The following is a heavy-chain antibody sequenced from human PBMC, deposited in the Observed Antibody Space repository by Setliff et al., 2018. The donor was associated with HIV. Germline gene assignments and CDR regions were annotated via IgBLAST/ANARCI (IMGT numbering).Heavy chain of an antibody. CDR1: GYMFNIYY. V-gene: IGHV1-2*02. CDR3: AKDIGVWDYGGNFLLREYFQH. J-gene: IGHJ1*01. Sequence: ASVKVSCKTSGYMFNIYYMHWVRQVPGQGLEWMGWSNPNTGGTKYAQKFQGRVTMTMDTSTTTAYMELSGLKSDDTAVYYCAKDIGVWDYGGNFLLREYFQHWGQGTLVTVSS. D-gene: IGHD4-17*01. CDR2: SNPNTGGT.